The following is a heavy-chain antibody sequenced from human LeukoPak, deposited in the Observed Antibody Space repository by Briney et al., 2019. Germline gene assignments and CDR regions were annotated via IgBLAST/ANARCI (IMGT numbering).Heavy chain of an antibody. CDR3: AKLDIVIVSATLFDNYYMDV. CDR1: GFTFSSYG. V-gene: IGHV3-30*02. D-gene: IGHD2-2*01. Sequence: GGSLRLSCAASGFTFSSYGMHWVRQAPGKGLEWVAFVRFDGSDKYYADSVRGRFTISRDNSNNTLYLQMNSLRPEDTAVYYCAKLDIVIVSATLFDNYYMDVWGTGTTVTVSS. CDR2: VRFDGSDK. J-gene: IGHJ6*03.